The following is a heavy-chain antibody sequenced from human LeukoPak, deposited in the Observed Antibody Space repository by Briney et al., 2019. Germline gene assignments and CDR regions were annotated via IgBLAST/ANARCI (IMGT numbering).Heavy chain of an antibody. CDR1: GGSISSSSYY. CDR2: IYYSGST. V-gene: IGHV4-39*01. J-gene: IGHJ4*02. Sequence: SETLSLTCTVSGGSISSSSYYWGWIRQPPGKGLEWIGSIYYSGSTYYNPSLKSRVTISVDTSKNQFSLKLSSVTAADTAVYYCARHPGIVVVPAAHYWGQGTLVTVSS. CDR3: ARHPGIVVVPAAHY. D-gene: IGHD2-2*01.